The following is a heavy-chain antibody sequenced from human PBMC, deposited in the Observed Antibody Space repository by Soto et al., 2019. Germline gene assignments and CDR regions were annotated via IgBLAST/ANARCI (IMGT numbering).Heavy chain of an antibody. CDR2: ISESGYTI. Sequence: GGSLRLSCAASGFTFSQHCMNWVRQTPGKGLEWLSYISESGYTIHYADSVKGRFTTSRDNAQNSLSLQMSSLRVEDTGIYYCARDPASCSGDTCFAGLDYWGQGILVTVSS. D-gene: IGHD2-15*01. V-gene: IGHV3-48*01. J-gene: IGHJ4*02. CDR1: GFTFSQHC. CDR3: ARDPASCSGDTCFAGLDY.